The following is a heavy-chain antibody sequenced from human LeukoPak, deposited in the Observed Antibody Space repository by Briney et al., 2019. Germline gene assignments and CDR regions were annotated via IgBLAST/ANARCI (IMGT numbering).Heavy chain of an antibody. Sequence: SETLPLTCTVSGGSISSYYWNWIRQSPGKGLEWIGYIYYSGGTNYNPSLKSRVTISVDTSKNQLSLKLSSVTAADTAVYYCARSSKDDYGDYGLDYWGQGTLVTVSS. CDR2: IYYSGGT. D-gene: IGHD4-17*01. V-gene: IGHV4-59*01. CDR3: ARSSKDDYGDYGLDY. CDR1: GGSISSYY. J-gene: IGHJ4*02.